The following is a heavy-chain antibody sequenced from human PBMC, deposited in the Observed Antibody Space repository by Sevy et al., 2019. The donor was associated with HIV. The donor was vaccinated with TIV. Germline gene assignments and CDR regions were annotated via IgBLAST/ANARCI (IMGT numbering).Heavy chain of an antibody. Sequence: GGSLRLSCAASGFTFDDYAMHWVRQAPGKGLEWVSGISWNSGSIGYADSVKGRFTISRDNANNSLYLQMNSLRAEDTALYYCAKDGRIAVGYFQHWGQGTLVTVSS. CDR2: ISWNSGSI. CDR3: AKDGRIAVGYFQH. CDR1: GFTFDDYA. D-gene: IGHD6-19*01. J-gene: IGHJ1*01. V-gene: IGHV3-9*01.